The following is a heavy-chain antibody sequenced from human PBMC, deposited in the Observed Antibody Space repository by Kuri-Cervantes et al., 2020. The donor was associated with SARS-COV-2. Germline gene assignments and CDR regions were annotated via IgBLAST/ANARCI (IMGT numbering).Heavy chain of an antibody. Sequence: ASVKVSCKASGYTFTSYGISWVRQAPGQGLEWMGWISAYNGNTNYAQKLQGRVTMTRDTSISTAYMELSRLRSDDTAVYYCASGRIIAARSDLDYWGQGTLVTVSS. J-gene: IGHJ4*02. CDR3: ASGRIIAARSDLDY. D-gene: IGHD6-6*01. V-gene: IGHV1-18*01. CDR1: GYTFTSYG. CDR2: ISAYNGNT.